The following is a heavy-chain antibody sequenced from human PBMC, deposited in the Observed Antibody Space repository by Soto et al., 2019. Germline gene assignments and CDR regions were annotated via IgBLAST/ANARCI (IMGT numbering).Heavy chain of an antibody. Sequence: QVHLVQSGAEVKKAGSSVKVSCKAPGGTFKNNGISWVRQAPGQGLEWMGGIIPVFGTTNYAQKFQGRLTITADASTSTVYMELSRLRNDDTAVYYCARENGVAVATILYYFDYWGQGTLVTVSS. D-gene: IGHD6-19*01. V-gene: IGHV1-69*01. CDR1: GGTFKNNG. CDR3: ARENGVAVATILYYFDY. J-gene: IGHJ4*02. CDR2: IIPVFGTT.